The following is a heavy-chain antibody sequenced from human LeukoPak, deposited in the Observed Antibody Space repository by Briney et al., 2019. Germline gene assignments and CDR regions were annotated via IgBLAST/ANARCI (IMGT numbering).Heavy chain of an antibody. CDR2: IYYSGIT. CDR1: GGSSSSSSYY. CDR3: AREDTVMAPGFDY. J-gene: IGHJ4*02. D-gene: IGHD5-18*01. V-gene: IGHV4-39*07. Sequence: PSETLSLTCTVSGGSSSSSSYYWGWIRQPPGKGLEWIGSIYYSGITYHNPSLRSRVTISIETSKNQFSLKLSAVTAADTAVYHCAREDTVMAPGFDYWGQGTLVTVSS.